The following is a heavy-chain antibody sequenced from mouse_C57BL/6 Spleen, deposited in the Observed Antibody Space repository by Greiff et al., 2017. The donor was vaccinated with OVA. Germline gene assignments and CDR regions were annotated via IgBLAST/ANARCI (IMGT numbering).Heavy chain of an antibody. D-gene: IGHD3-2*02. Sequence: EVQLQQSGPVLVKPGASVKMSCKASGYTFTDYYMNWVKQSHGKSLEWIGVINPYNGGTSYNQKFKGKATLTVDKSSSTAYMELNSLTSEDSAVDYCASRTAQATDYAMDYWGQGTSVTVSS. J-gene: IGHJ4*01. CDR3: ASRTAQATDYAMDY. V-gene: IGHV1-19*01. CDR2: INPYNGGT. CDR1: GYTFTDYY.